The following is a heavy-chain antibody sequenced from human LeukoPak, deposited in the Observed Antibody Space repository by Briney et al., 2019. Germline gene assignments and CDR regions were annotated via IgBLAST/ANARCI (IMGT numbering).Heavy chain of an antibody. J-gene: IGHJ1*01. Sequence: PGRSLRLSCAASGFTFSSYGMHWVRQAPGKGLEWVAVISYDGSNKYYADSVKGRFTISRDNAKNSLYLQMNSLRAEDTAVYYCARGTSQQLVTEYFQHWGQGTLVTVSS. D-gene: IGHD6-13*01. CDR1: GFTFSSYG. CDR2: ISYDGSNK. V-gene: IGHV3-30*03. CDR3: ARGTSQQLVTEYFQH.